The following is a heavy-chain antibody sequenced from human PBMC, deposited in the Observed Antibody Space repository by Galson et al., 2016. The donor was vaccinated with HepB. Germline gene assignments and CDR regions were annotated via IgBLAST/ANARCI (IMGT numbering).Heavy chain of an antibody. D-gene: IGHD5-12*01. Sequence: CAISGDSVSSNSATWNWIRQSPSRGLEWLGRTYYRSKWYNDYALSVKSRITINPDTSKNQFSLQLNSVTPEDTAAYYCARVRSGYSGYANPYYYGMDVWGQGTTVTVSS. CDR3: ARVRSGYSGYANPYYYGMDV. J-gene: IGHJ6*02. CDR1: GDSVSSNSAT. V-gene: IGHV6-1*01. CDR2: TYYRSKWYN.